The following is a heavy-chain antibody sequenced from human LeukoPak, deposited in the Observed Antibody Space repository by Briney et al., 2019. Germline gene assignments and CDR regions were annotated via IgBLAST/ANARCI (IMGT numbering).Heavy chain of an antibody. D-gene: IGHD6-19*01. J-gene: IGHJ3*02. CDR3: ARAQRIAVAGPRDAFDI. V-gene: IGHV4-59*01. CDR2: IYYSGST. CDR1: GGSISSYY. Sequence: PSETLSLTCTVSGGSISSYYWGWIRQPPGKGLEWIGYIYYSGSTNYNPSLKSRVTISVDTSKNQFSLKLSSVTAADTAVYYCARAQRIAVAGPRDAFDIWGQGTMVTVSS.